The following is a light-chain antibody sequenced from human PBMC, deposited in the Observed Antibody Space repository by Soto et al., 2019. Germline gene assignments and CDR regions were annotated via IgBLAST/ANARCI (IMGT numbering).Light chain of an antibody. CDR3: QQYGSPPWT. Sequence: LTQSPIPLSLYPGERATLFCRAGRRVSSSYLAWYQQKPGQAPRLLIYDASTRDTGIPDRFSGSGSGTDFTLTISRLESEDFVVYYCQQYGSPPWTFGQG. V-gene: IGKV3-20*01. J-gene: IGKJ1*01. CDR2: DAS. CDR1: RRVSSSY.